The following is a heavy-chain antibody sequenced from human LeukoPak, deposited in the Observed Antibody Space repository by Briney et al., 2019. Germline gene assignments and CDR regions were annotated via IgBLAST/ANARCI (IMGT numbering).Heavy chain of an antibody. CDR1: GFTFSSYN. D-gene: IGHD6-13*01. CDR2: ITSGSSYI. J-gene: IGHJ3*02. Sequence: GGSLRLSCAASGFTFSSYNMNWVRQAPGQGLEWVSSITSGSSYIYYADSVKGRFTISRDNAKNSLYLQMNSLRAEDTAVYYCARYIAAAIDAFDIWGQGTMVTVSS. CDR3: ARYIAAAIDAFDI. V-gene: IGHV3-21*01.